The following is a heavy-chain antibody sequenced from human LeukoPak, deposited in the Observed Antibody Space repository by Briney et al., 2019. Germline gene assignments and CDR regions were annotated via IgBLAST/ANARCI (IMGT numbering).Heavy chain of an antibody. Sequence: ASVKVSCKASGYTFTGYYMHWVRQAPGQGLEWMGWINPNSGGTNYAQKFQGRVTMTRDTSISTAYMELSSLRSEDTAVYYCAREDARGGGPVDYWGQGALVTVSS. CDR3: AREDARGGGPVDY. CDR2: INPNSGGT. D-gene: IGHD2-15*01. V-gene: IGHV1-2*02. J-gene: IGHJ4*02. CDR1: GYTFTGYY.